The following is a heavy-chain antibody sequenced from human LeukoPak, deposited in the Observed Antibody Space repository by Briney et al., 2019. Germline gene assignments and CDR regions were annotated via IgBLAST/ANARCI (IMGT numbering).Heavy chain of an antibody. CDR2: ISGSGGST. CDR3: AIDILTGTPGDWFDP. CDR1: GFTYSSYA. J-gene: IGHJ5*02. D-gene: IGHD3-9*01. Sequence: GGSLRLSCAASGFTYSSYAMSWVRQAPGKGLEWVSDISGSGGSTYYADSVKGRFTISRDNSKNTLYLQMNSLRAEDTAVYYCAIDILTGTPGDWFDPWGQGTLVTVSS. V-gene: IGHV3-23*01.